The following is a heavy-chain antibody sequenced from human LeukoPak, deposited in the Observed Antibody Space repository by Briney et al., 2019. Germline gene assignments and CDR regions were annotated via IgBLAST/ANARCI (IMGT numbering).Heavy chain of an antibody. V-gene: IGHV3-48*01. D-gene: IGHD5-12*01. CDR1: GFTFSTYS. J-gene: IGHJ4*02. Sequence: GGSLRLSCAASGFTFSTYSMNCVRQAPGKGLEWVSYISSSLSTIYYADSVKGRFTISRDNAKNSLYLQMSSLRREDTAVYFCVRGPRYSGYDYFDYWGQGTLVTVSS. CDR3: VRGPRYSGYDYFDY. CDR2: ISSSLSTI.